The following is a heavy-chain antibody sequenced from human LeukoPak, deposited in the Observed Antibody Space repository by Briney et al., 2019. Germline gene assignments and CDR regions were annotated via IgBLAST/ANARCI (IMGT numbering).Heavy chain of an antibody. J-gene: IGHJ4*02. Sequence: GGSLRLSCTASGFTFSGYWMTWVRQAPGKGLEWVANIKQDGSAKYYVDSVKGRFTISRDNAKNPLYLQMDSLRVEDTATCYCARWRGSTSERSDYWGQGTLVTVSS. CDR2: IKQDGSAK. CDR3: ARWRGSTSERSDY. V-gene: IGHV3-7*01. CDR1: GFTFSGYW. D-gene: IGHD2-2*01.